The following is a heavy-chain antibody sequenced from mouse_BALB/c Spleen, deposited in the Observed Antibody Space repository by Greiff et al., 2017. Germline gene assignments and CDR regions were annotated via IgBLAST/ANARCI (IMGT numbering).Heavy chain of an antibody. D-gene: IGHD2-3*01. CDR1: GYTFTSYN. J-gene: IGHJ3*01. V-gene: IGHV1-12*01. CDR3: ARGDDGYFAWFAY. Sequence: LQQPGAELVKPGASVKMSCKASGYTFTSYNMHWVKQTPGQGLEWIGAIYPGNGDTSYNQKFKGKATLTADKSSSTAYMQLSSLTSEDSAVYYCARGDDGYFAWFAYWGQGTLVTVSA. CDR2: IYPGNGDT.